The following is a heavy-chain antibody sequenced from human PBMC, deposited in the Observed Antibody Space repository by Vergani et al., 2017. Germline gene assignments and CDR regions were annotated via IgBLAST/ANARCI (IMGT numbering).Heavy chain of an antibody. CDR3: AKHFRGWGIDY. CDR2: IQFDGSNQ. V-gene: IGHV3-30*02. Sequence: QVQLVESGGGVVQRGGSLRLSCATSGFTLSNYDMQWIRQGPGKGLEFVAFIQFDGSNQYYADSVKGRFTLSRDFSKNTLYLQMNSLRIDDMATYYCAKHFRGWGIDYWGQGTQVIVSS. CDR1: GFTLSNYD. D-gene: IGHD3-16*01. J-gene: IGHJ4*02.